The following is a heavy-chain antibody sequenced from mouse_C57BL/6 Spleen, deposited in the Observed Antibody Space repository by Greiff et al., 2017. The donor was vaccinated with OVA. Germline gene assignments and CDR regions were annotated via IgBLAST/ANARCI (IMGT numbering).Heavy chain of an antibody. CDR3: ARGGTSPCDY. CDR1: GYTFTSYW. Sequence: QVQLQQPGAELVMPGASVKLSCKASGYTFTSYWMHWVKQRPGQGLEWIGEIDPSDSYTNYNQKFKGKSTLTVDNSYSTAYLQLTSLTSEDSAVYYCARGGTSPCDYWGQGTTLTVSS. D-gene: IGHD3-3*01. CDR2: IDPSDSYT. V-gene: IGHV1-69*01. J-gene: IGHJ2*01.